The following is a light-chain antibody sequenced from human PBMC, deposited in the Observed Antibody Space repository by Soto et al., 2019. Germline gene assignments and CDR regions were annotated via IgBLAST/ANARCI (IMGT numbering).Light chain of an antibody. J-gene: IGKJ2*01. CDR3: QQFGSSIPHT. CDR1: QSVGSY. Sequence: EIVLTQSPATLSLSPGERATLSCRASQSVGSYLAWFQQTPGQAPRLLIYDTSNRATGIPDRFSGSGSGTDFTLTISRLEPEDFGVYYCQQFGSSIPHTFGQGTKLEIK. V-gene: IGKV3-20*01. CDR2: DTS.